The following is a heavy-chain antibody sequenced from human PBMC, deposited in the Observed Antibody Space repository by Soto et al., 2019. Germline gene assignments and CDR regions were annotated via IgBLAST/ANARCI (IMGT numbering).Heavy chain of an antibody. V-gene: IGHV1-69*13. Sequence: GASVKVSCKASGGTFSSYAISGVRQAPGQGLEWMGGIIPIFGTANYAQKFQGRVTITADESTSTAYMELSSLRSEDTAVYYCARSHYYDSSGYYQIDYWGQGTLVTVSS. D-gene: IGHD3-22*01. CDR2: IIPIFGTA. CDR1: GGTFSSYA. J-gene: IGHJ4*02. CDR3: ARSHYYDSSGYYQIDY.